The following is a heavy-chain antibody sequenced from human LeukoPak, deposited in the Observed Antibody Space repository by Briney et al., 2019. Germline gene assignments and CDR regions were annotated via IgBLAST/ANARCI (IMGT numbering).Heavy chain of an antibody. V-gene: IGHV1-18*01. Sequence: EASVKVSCKASGYTFTSYGISWVRQAPGQGLEWMGWISAYNGNTNYAQKLQGRVTMATDTSTSTAYMELRSLRSDDTAVYYCARTGAYRGGYYYYYMDVWGKGTTVTVSS. J-gene: IGHJ6*03. CDR3: ARTGAYRGGYYYYYMDV. CDR1: GYTFTSYG. CDR2: ISAYNGNT. D-gene: IGHD1-14*01.